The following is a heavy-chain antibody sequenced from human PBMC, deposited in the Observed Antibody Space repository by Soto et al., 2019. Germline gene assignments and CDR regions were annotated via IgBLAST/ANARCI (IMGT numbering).Heavy chain of an antibody. D-gene: IGHD1-7*01. CDR3: PRDGVLTGSTGCYFDL. CDR1: GDSISTGGHY. Sequence: QVQLQESGPGLVKPSQTLSLTCTVSGDSISTGGHYWSWIRQHPGKGLEWLAYIYSSGGSFYNPSLRRRLPICLYTSKSQFSLRLSSVSAADTAVYYCPRDGVLTGSTGCYFDLWGRGTLVTVSS. CDR2: IYSSGGS. V-gene: IGHV4-31*03. J-gene: IGHJ2*01.